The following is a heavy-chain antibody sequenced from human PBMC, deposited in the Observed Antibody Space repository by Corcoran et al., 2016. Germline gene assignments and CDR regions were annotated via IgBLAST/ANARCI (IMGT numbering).Heavy chain of an antibody. J-gene: IGHJ4*02. D-gene: IGHD2-8*01. CDR2: IWYDGSNK. V-gene: IGHV3-33*01. CDR3: ARDGKWTNGVCYFDY. Sequence: QVQLVESGGGVVQPGRSLRLSCAASGFTFSSYGMHWVRQAPGKGLEWVAVIWYDGSNKYYADSVKGRFTISRDNSKNTLYLQMNSLRAEDTAVYYCARDGKWTNGVCYFDYWGQGTLVTVSS. CDR1: GFTFSSYG.